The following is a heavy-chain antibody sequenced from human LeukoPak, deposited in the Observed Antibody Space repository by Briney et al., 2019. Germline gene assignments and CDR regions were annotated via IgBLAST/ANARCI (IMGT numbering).Heavy chain of an antibody. CDR1: GFTFSSYS. CDR2: IASTSDYI. CDR3: AKVPYAGITVAGVDY. J-gene: IGHJ4*02. Sequence: GGSLSLSCAASGFTFSSYSMNWVRQAPGKGLEWVSSIASTSDYIQYADSVKGRFTISRDNAKNSLFLQMNSLRADDTAVYYCAKVPYAGITVAGVDYWGQGTLVTVSS. V-gene: IGHV3-21*01. D-gene: IGHD6-19*01.